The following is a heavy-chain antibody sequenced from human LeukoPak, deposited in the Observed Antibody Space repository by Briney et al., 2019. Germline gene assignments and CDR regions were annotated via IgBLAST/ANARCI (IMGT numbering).Heavy chain of an antibody. CDR1: GFTFSDYT. J-gene: IGHJ6*02. CDR3: AGDRRSSFFAMDV. CDR2: ISSGSSYI. Sequence: PGGSLRLSCAASGFTFSDYTMNWVRQAPGKGLEWVSSISSGSSYIYSADSVKGRFTISRDNAKNSLYLQLNSLTAEDTAVYYCAGDRRSSFFAMDVWGQGTTVTVSS. D-gene: IGHD6-13*01. V-gene: IGHV3-21*01.